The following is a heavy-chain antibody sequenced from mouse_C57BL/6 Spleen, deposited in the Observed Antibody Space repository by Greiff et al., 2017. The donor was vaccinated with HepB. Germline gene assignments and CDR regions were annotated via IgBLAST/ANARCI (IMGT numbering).Heavy chain of an antibody. V-gene: IGHV3-6*01. CDR1: GFSITSCYY. CDR3: ASGFYDYESYFDG. CDR2: ISYDGSN. Sequence: ESGPGLVKPSQSLSLTCSVTGFSITSCYYRYWIRQFQGNKLEWMGYISYDGSNNYNPSLKNRISITRDTSKNQFFLKLNSVTTEDTATYYGASGFYDYESYFDGWGKGTTLTVAS. D-gene: IGHD2-4*01. J-gene: IGHJ2*01.